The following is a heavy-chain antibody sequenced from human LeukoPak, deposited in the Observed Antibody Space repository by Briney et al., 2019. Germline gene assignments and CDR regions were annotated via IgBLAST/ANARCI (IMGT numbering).Heavy chain of an antibody. D-gene: IGHD3-16*02. CDR1: GFTFSSYA. Sequence: PGGSLRLSCAASGFTFSSYAMSWVRQAPGKGLEWVSIVSGTGGSIYYADSVKGRFTISRDNSKNTLYLQMNSLRAEDTAVYFCAKDVWGSYRYTGDASDVWGQGTVVTVSS. J-gene: IGHJ3*01. V-gene: IGHV3-23*01. CDR3: AKDVWGSYRYTGDASDV. CDR2: VSGTGGSI.